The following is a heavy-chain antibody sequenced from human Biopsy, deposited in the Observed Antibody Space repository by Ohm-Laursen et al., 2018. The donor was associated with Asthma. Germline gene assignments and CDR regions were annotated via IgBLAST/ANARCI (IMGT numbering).Heavy chain of an antibody. CDR1: RFTYE. CDR2: ISYDGSSI. D-gene: IGHD6-19*01. J-gene: IGHJ4*02. V-gene: IGHV3-30-3*01. Sequence: RSLRLSCTASRFTYEMHWVRQAPGKGLEWVAVISYDGSSIYYADSVKGRFTISRDNSKNTLSLQMNSLTAEDTAVYYCAREGVAGTHIEDWGQGTQVTVSS. CDR3: AREGVAGTHIED.